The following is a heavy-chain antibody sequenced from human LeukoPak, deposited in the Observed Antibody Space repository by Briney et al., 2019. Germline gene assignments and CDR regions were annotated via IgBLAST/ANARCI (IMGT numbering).Heavy chain of an antibody. Sequence: SETLSLTCTVAGASVNSGNYYWTWIRQPAGKRLEWIGRIYTSGNTNYNPSLKSRVTISIDASKNQFSLRLSSVTAADTAVYYCTRGGELMNFWGQGTLVTVSS. CDR2: IYTSGNT. CDR3: TRGGELMNF. D-gene: IGHD1-26*01. CDR1: GASVNSGNYY. V-gene: IGHV4-61*02. J-gene: IGHJ4*02.